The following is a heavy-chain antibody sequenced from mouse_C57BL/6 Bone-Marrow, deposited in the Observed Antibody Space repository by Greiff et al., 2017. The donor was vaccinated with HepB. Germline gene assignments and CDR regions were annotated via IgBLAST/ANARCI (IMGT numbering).Heavy chain of an antibody. V-gene: IGHV5-6*01. Sequence: EVKLVESGGDLVKPGGSLKLSCAASGFTFSSYGMSWVRQTPDKRLEWVATISSGGSYTYYPDSVKGRFTISRDNAKNTLYLQMSSLKSEDTAMYYCAGLPSYYGSSYNYFDYWGQGTTLTVSS. CDR1: GFTFSSYG. CDR2: ISSGGSYT. J-gene: IGHJ2*01. D-gene: IGHD1-1*01. CDR3: AGLPSYYGSSYNYFDY.